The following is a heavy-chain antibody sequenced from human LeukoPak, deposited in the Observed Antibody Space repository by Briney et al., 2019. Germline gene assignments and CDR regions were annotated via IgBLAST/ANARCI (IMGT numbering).Heavy chain of an antibody. CDR2: ISSSSNTI. J-gene: IGHJ3*02. CDR3: ARGMGPGRDAFDI. D-gene: IGHD1-14*01. V-gene: IGHV3-48*02. CDR1: GFTFSTYT. Sequence: GGSLRLSCAASGFTFSTYTMNWVRQAPGKGLEWVSYISSSSNTIYYGDSVQGRFTISRGNAKNSLYLQMSSLRDEDTAVYYCARGMGPGRDAFDIWGQGTMVTVSS.